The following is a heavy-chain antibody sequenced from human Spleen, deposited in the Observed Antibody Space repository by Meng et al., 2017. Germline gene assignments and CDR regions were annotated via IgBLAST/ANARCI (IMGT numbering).Heavy chain of an antibody. Sequence: QDHRLRPLIFTPARALSLTCAVHGGSFRGYSGSWIRQPPGKGLEWIGEINHSGSTNYNPSLKSQVTISVDTSKNQFSLKLSSVTAADTAVYYCARGRLGYSSSWFDYWGQGTLVTVSS. V-gene: IGHV4-34*01. J-gene: IGHJ4*02. CDR2: INHSGST. D-gene: IGHD6-13*01. CDR1: GGSFRGYS. CDR3: ARGRLGYSSSWFDY.